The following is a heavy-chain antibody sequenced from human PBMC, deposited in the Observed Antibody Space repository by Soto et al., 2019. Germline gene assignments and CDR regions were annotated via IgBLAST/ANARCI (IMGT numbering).Heavy chain of an antibody. CDR1: GFTFNIYG. J-gene: IGHJ4*02. Sequence: PGGSLRLSCAASGFTFNIYGMHWVRQAPDKGLEWVALISYDGSNQYYADSVKGRFTISRDISKKMLFLHMNGLRGEDTGTYYCAKGAARYFDYWGRGTLVTVSS. D-gene: IGHD1-26*01. CDR3: AKGAARYFDY. V-gene: IGHV3-30*18. CDR2: ISYDGSNQ.